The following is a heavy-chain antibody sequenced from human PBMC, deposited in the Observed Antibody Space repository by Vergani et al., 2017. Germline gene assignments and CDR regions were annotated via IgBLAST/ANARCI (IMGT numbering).Heavy chain of an antibody. CDR3: AKDMYSSSWYGENAFDI. Sequence: EVDLVESGGGLAQPGGSLRLSCEASGITFWKFGMHWVRQGPGKGLEWVSGISWNSGAVDYADSVRGRFTISRDNAKNSLFLEMNSLRFEDTALYYCAKDMYSSSWYGENAFDIWGQGTMVTVSS. D-gene: IGHD6-13*01. CDR1: GITFWKFG. CDR2: ISWNSGAV. V-gene: IGHV3-9*01. J-gene: IGHJ3*02.